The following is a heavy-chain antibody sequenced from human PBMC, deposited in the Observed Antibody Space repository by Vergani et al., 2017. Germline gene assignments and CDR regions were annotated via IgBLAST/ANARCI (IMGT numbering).Heavy chain of an antibody. V-gene: IGHV3-23*01. CDR3: ARDLYDFWSGYYIRETIYYYYGMDV. CDR2: ISGSGSSSYI. D-gene: IGHD3-3*01. Sequence: EVQLLESGGGLVQPGGSLRLSCAASGFTFSSYAMSWVRQAPGKGLEWVSAISGSGSSSYIYYADSVKGRFTISRDNAKNSLYLQMNSLRAEDTAVYYCARDLYDFWSGYYIRETIYYYYGMDVWGQGTTVTVSS. J-gene: IGHJ6*02. CDR1: GFTFSSYA.